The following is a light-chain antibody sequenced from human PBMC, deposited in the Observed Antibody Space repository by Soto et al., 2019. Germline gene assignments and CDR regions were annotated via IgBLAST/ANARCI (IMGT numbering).Light chain of an antibody. J-gene: IGKJ1*01. CDR2: KAS. CDR1: QSISPW. CDR3: QQDATYWT. V-gene: IGKV1-5*03. Sequence: DIQMTQSPSTLSASVGDRVTITCRASQSISPWLAWYQQIPGEAPKLLIYKASSLESWVPSRFSGSGSGTEFTLTLSSLQPDDGATFYFQQDATYWTFGQGTKVEI.